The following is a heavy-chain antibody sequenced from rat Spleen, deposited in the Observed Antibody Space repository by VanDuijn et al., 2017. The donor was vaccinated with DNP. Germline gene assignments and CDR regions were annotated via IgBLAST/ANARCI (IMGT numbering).Heavy chain of an antibody. CDR1: GFTFNNYW. V-gene: IGHV5-31*01. CDR2: ITSSGGST. Sequence: EVKLVESGGDLVQPGRSLKLPCVASGFTFNNYWMTWIRQVPGKGLEWVASITSSGGSTYYPDSVKGRFTISRDNATNTLYLQMNSLRSEDTASYYCVRDSRDYGSYADYFDYWGQGVMVTVTS. CDR3: VRDSRDYGSYADYFDY. D-gene: IGHD1-8*01. J-gene: IGHJ2*01.